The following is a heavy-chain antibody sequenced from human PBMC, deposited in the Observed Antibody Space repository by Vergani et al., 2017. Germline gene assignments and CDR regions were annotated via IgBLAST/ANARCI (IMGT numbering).Heavy chain of an antibody. CDR2: IIPILGIA. CDR3: ARGPNCGSSGYYDY. V-gene: IGHV1-69*02. D-gene: IGHD3-22*01. J-gene: IGHJ4*02. CDR1: GGTFSSYT. Sequence: QVQLVQSGAEVKKPGSSVKVSCKASGGTFSSYTISWVRQAPGQGLEWMGRIIPILGIANYAQKFQGRVTITADKSTSTAYMELSSLRSEDTAVYYCARGPNCGSSGYYDYWGQGTLVTVSS.